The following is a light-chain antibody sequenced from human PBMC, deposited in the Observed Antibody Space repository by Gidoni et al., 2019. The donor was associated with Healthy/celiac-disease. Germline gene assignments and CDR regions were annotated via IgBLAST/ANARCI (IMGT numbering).Light chain of an antibody. V-gene: IGLV1-47*01. CDR2: RNN. Sequence: QSVLTQPPSASGTPGQRVTISCSASSSNIGSNYVYWYQQLPGTAPKLLIYRNNQRPSGVPDRFSGSKSGTSASLAISGLRSEDEADYYCATWDDSLSAYVFGTGTKVTVL. J-gene: IGLJ1*01. CDR3: ATWDDSLSAYV. CDR1: SSNIGSNY.